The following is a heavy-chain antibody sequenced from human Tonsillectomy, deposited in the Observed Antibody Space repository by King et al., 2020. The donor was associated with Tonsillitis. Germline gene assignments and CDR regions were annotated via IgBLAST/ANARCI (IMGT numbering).Heavy chain of an antibody. CDR2: ISYDGNND. CDR3: AREVGYNILTGYQSPKIIDF. D-gene: IGHD3-9*01. J-gene: IGHJ4*02. V-gene: IGHV3-33*05. CDR1: GFTFSSYG. Sequence: VQLVESGGGVVQPGRSPRLSCAASGFTFSSYGMHWVRQAPGKGLEWVAVISYDGNNDYYADSVKGRFTISRDNSKNTLYLQMNRLRAEDTAVYYCAREVGYNILTGYQSPKIIDFWGQGTLVTVSS.